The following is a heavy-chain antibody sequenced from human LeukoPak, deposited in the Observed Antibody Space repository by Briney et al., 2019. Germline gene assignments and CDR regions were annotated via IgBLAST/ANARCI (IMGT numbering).Heavy chain of an antibody. CDR1: GFIFSHHG. CDR3: ARDAQRGFDYSNSLQY. V-gene: IGHV3-33*01. Sequence: PGGSLRLSCAASGFIFSHHGMHWVRQAPGKGLEWVAVIWSDGTNRFYADSMKGRFTISRDNSQNTVFLQMNSLRVKDTAIYYCARDAQRGFDYSNSLQYWGHGTLVTVSS. D-gene: IGHD4-11*01. CDR2: IWSDGTNR. J-gene: IGHJ4*01.